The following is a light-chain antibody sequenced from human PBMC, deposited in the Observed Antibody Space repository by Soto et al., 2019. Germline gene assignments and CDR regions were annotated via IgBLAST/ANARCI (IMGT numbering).Light chain of an antibody. CDR3: QQYENIPT. CDR1: QSISSY. V-gene: IGKV1-39*01. J-gene: IGKJ5*01. CDR2: AAS. Sequence: DVQMTQSPSSLSASVGDRVPITCRASQSISSYLIWYKQNPGKPPKLLIYAASSLQSGVPSRFSGSGSGTEFTLTIRSLQPDDSATYYCQQYENIPTFGQGTRVAIK.